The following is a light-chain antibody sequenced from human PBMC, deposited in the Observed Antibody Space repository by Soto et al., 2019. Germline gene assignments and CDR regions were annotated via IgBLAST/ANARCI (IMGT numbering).Light chain of an antibody. Sequence: DIQMTQSPSTLPASVVDRVTITCRASQNINSRLAWYQQKPGKAPNLLIYEASSLQTGVPSRFSGSGSGTEFTLTISSLQPDDLATFCCQEYSTYFRAFGQGAKVDIK. CDR3: QEYSTYFRA. V-gene: IGKV1-5*03. J-gene: IGKJ1*01. CDR2: EAS. CDR1: QNINSR.